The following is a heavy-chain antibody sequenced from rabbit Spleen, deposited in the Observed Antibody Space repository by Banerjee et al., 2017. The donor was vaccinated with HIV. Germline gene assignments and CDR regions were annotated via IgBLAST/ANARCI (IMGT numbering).Heavy chain of an antibody. CDR2: IYAGSSAST. CDR3: ARDFPYRNNDPNNDL. J-gene: IGHJ4*01. CDR1: GFSFSSSYW. V-gene: IGHV1S45*01. Sequence: QEQLMESGGDLVKPEGSLTLTCTASGFSFSSSYWICWVRQAPGMGLEWIACIYAGSSASTYYANWAKGRFTVSKTSSTTVTLQMTSLTAADTATYFCARDFPYRNNDPNNDLWGPGTLVTVS. D-gene: IGHD1-1*01.